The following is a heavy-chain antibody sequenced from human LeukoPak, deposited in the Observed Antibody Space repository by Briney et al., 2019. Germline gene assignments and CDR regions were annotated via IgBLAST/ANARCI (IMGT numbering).Heavy chain of an antibody. J-gene: IGHJ4*02. CDR3: VRDRYDSRGCAFDY. V-gene: IGHV3-52*02. Sequence: GGSPRLSCAASGFTFSSSWMHWVCQAPEKGQERVADIKCDGSEKYYVDSVKGRFTISRDNAKNSVFLQMNSLRAEDTAIYYCVRDRYDSRGCAFDYWGQGSLVTVSS. CDR2: IKCDGSEK. D-gene: IGHD3-22*01. CDR1: GFTFSSSW.